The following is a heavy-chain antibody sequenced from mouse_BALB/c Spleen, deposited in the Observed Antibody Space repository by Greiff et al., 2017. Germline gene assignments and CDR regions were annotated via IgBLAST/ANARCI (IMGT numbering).Heavy chain of an antibody. CDR1: GFTFSSFG. CDR3: ARGNYAAMDY. D-gene: IGHD2-1*01. CDR2: ISSGSSTI. Sequence: DVMLVESGGGLVQPGGSRKLSCAASGFTFSSFGMHWVRQAPEKGLEWVAYISSGSSTIYYADTVKGRFTISRDNPKNTLFLQMTSLRSEDTAMYYCARGNYAAMDYWGQGTSVTVSS. J-gene: IGHJ4*01. V-gene: IGHV5-17*02.